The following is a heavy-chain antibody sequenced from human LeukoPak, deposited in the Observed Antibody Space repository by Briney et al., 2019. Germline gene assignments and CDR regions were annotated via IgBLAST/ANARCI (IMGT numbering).Heavy chain of an antibody. J-gene: IGHJ4*02. V-gene: IGHV1-18*01. CDR2: ISTYNGDT. Sequence: ASVRVSCKTSGYSFKNYAISWVRQAPGQGLEWMGWISTYNGDTRYAPKFQGRLTLTTDTSTTTGYMEMGSLTSDDTAVYYCARDPSNTGGWSPYFDYWGQGTLVTVSS. D-gene: IGHD6-19*01. CDR1: GYSFKNYA. CDR3: ARDPSNTGGWSPYFDY.